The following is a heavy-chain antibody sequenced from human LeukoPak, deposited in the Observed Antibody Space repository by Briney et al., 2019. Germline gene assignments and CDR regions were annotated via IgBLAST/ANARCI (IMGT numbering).Heavy chain of an antibody. CDR2: TRNKANSYTT. D-gene: IGHD3-3*01. Sequence: PGGSLRLSCAASGFTFSSYAMSWVRQAPGKGLEWVGRTRNKANSYTTEYAASVKGRFTISRDDSKNSLYLQMNSLKTEDTAVYYCARGRRPQPKFLEWFHYYYYYMDVWGKGTTVTVSS. V-gene: IGHV3-72*01. CDR1: GFTFSSYA. J-gene: IGHJ6*03. CDR3: ARGRRPQPKFLEWFHYYYYYMDV.